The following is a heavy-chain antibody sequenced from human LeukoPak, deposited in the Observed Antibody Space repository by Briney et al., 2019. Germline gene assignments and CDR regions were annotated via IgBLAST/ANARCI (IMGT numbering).Heavy chain of an antibody. CDR3: ARGLSRQQLAYDY. J-gene: IGHJ4*02. D-gene: IGHD6-13*01. CDR2: MNPNSGNT. V-gene: IGHV1-8*01. CDR1: GYTFTSYD. Sequence: ASVKVSCKASGYTFTSYDINWVRQATGQGREWMGWMNPNSGNTGYAQKFQGRVTITRNTSISTAYMELSSLRSEDTAVYYCARGLSRQQLAYDYWGQGTLVTVSS.